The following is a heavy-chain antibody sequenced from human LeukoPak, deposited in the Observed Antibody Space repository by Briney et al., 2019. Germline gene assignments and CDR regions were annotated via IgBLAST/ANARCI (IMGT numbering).Heavy chain of an antibody. CDR3: ARDTVTTHPKYYYYMDV. Sequence: GGSLRLSCAASGFTFSSYSMNWVRQAPGKGLEWVSSISSSSSYIYYADSVKGRFTISRDNAKNSLYLQMNSLRAEDTAVYYCARDTVTTHPKYYYYMDVWDKGTTVTVSS. D-gene: IGHD4-17*01. V-gene: IGHV3-21*01. CDR1: GFTFSSYS. J-gene: IGHJ6*03. CDR2: ISSSSSYI.